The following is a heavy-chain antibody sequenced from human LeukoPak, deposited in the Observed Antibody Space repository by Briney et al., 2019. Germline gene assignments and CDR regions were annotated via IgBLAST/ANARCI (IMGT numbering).Heavy chain of an antibody. J-gene: IGHJ4*02. Sequence: SETLPLTCTVSGGSISSGGYYWSWIRQHPGKGLEWIGYIYYSGSTYYNPSLKSRVTISVDTSKNQFSLKLSSVTAADTAVYYCARGDDSSGYYYSDFFDYWGQGTLVTVSS. CDR1: GGSISSGGYY. D-gene: IGHD3-22*01. CDR3: ARGDDSSGYYYSDFFDY. CDR2: IYYSGST. V-gene: IGHV4-31*03.